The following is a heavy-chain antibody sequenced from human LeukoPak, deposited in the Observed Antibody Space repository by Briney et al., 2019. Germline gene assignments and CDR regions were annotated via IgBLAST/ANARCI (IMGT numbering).Heavy chain of an antibody. Sequence: SETLSLTCTVPGGSTSSYYWSWIRQPPGKGLEWIGYIYYSGSTNYNPSLKSRVTISVDTSKNQFSLKLSSVTAADTAVYYCARDGRGYFDYWGQGTLVTVSS. CDR3: ARDGRGYFDY. CDR1: GGSTSSYY. CDR2: IYYSGST. V-gene: IGHV4-59*01. J-gene: IGHJ4*02.